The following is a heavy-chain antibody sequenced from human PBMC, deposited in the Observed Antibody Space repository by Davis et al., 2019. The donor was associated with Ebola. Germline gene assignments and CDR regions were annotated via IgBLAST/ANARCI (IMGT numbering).Heavy chain of an antibody. CDR2: ISGSGGST. Sequence: PGGSLRLSCAASGFTFSSYAMSWVRQAPGKGLEWVSAISGSGGSTYYADSVKGRFTISRDNSKNTLYLQMNSLRAEDTAVYYCAKDFGPSAYDSSGYFDYWGQGTLVTVSS. CDR1: GFTFSSYA. J-gene: IGHJ4*02. CDR3: AKDFGPSAYDSSGYFDY. V-gene: IGHV3-23*01. D-gene: IGHD3-22*01.